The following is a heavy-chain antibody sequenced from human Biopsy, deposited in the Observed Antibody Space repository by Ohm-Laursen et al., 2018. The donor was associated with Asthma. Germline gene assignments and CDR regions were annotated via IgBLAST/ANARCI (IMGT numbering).Heavy chain of an antibody. Sequence: ATVKISCKTSGYTFNSAGITWVRQAPGQGLEWMGWISVYNGNTKVAQKLQDRVTMITDTSTSTAYMELRSLRSDDTAVYFCARAVDYSHYYGIDVWGQGPTVPVS. V-gene: IGHV1-18*01. CDR1: GYTFNSAG. D-gene: IGHD3-10*01. J-gene: IGHJ6*02. CDR2: ISVYNGNT. CDR3: ARAVDYSHYYGIDV.